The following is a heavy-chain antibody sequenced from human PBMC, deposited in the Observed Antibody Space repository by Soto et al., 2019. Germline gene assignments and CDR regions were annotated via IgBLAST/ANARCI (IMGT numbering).Heavy chain of an antibody. CDR3: ATWHLREHAYET. CDR2: VYDLDGT. Sequence: DVQLVESGGGLIQPGGSLRLSCVASGLTVSGKKYMAWVRQAPGKGPEWVSGVYDLDGTYYADSVRGRFTTSIDSSMTTVYLQMRDLRPEDTALYFWATWHLREHAYETWGQGTMVTVSS. J-gene: IGHJ3*02. CDR1: GLTVSGKKY. D-gene: IGHD5-12*01. V-gene: IGHV3-53*01.